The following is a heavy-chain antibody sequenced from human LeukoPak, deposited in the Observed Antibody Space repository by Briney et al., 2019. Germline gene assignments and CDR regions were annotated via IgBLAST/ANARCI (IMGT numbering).Heavy chain of an antibody. V-gene: IGHV3-66*01. D-gene: IGHD3-16*01. CDR1: VFTVSRNY. CDR2: IYSDGDT. CDR3: ARGPWASFDY. J-gene: IGHJ4*02. Sequence: GGSLRLSCAASVFTVSRNYMTWVRQAPGKGLEWVSVIYSDGDTYYVDSVKGRFTISRDNSKNTLYLQMNSLRAEDTAVYYCARGPWASFDYWGQGTLVTVSS.